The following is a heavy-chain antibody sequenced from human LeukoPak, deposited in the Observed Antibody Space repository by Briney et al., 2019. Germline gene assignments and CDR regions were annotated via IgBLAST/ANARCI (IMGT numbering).Heavy chain of an antibody. V-gene: IGHV4-4*07. CDR2: IYTSGST. D-gene: IGHD4-17*01. CDR3: AKGFGAYGYYYGMDV. CDR1: GGSISSYY. Sequence: SETLSLTCTVSGGSISSYYWSWIRQPAGKGLELIGRIYTSGSTNYNPSLKSRVTMSVDTSKNQFSLKLSSVTAADTAVYYCAKGFGAYGYYYGMDVWGQGTTVTVSS. J-gene: IGHJ6*02.